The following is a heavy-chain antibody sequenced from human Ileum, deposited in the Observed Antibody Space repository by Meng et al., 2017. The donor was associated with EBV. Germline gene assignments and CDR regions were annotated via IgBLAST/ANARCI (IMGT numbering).Heavy chain of an antibody. D-gene: IGHD2-21*01. CDR3: ARDRDIYLTYYFDF. V-gene: IGHV1-46*01. CDR1: GYNFINHH. J-gene: IGHJ4*02. Sequence: QVQLVQSGAEVKKPGASMKVPCKASGYNFINHHMHWVRQAPGQGFEWLGIIDPKSGSASYAQKFQDRVTLTRDTSTSTVHMELSSLRSDDTAVYYCARDRDIYLTYYFDFWGPGTLVTVSS. CDR2: IDPKSGSA.